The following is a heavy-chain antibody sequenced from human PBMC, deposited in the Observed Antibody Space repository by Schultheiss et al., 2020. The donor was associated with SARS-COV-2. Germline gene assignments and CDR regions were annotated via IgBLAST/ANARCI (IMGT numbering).Heavy chain of an antibody. V-gene: IGHV4-59*05. CDR2: IYYSGST. Sequence: SETLSLTCTVSGGSISSYYWSWIRQPPGKGLEWIGSIYYSGSTYYNPSLKSRVTISVDTSKNQFSLKLSSVTAADTAVYYCARQTFWSGYPYYFDYWGQGTLVTVSS. CDR1: GGSISSYY. J-gene: IGHJ4*02. D-gene: IGHD3-3*01. CDR3: ARQTFWSGYPYYFDY.